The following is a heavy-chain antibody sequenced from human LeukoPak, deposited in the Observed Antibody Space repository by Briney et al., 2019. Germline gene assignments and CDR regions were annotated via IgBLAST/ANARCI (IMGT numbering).Heavy chain of an antibody. V-gene: IGHV3-23*01. CDR1: GFTFSDYA. CDR3: AKGVHFYGDYGHFDY. Sequence: GGSLRLSCAASGFTFSDYAMSWVRQAPGKGLEWVSAISGTGGSTWYADSVKGRFTISRDNSKNTLYLQMNSLRAEDTAVYYCAKGVHFYGDYGHFDYWGQGTLVTVSS. J-gene: IGHJ4*02. CDR2: ISGTGGST. D-gene: IGHD4-17*01.